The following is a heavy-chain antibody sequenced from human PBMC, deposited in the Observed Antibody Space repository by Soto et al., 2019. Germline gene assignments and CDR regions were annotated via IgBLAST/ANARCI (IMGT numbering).Heavy chain of an antibody. CDR2: ISYDGSNK. J-gene: IGHJ5*02. CDR1: GFTFSSYG. V-gene: IGHV3-30*18. Sequence: QVQLVESGGGVVQPGRSLRLSCAASGFTFSSYGMHWVRQAPGKGLEWVAVISYDGSNKYYADSVKGRFTISRDNSKNTVYLQMTSLRAEDTAVYYCAKARAAAANWFDPCGQGTLVTVSS. CDR3: AKARAAAANWFDP. D-gene: IGHD6-13*01.